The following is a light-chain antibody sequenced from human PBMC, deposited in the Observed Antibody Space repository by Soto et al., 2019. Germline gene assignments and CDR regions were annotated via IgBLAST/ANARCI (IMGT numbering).Light chain of an antibody. V-gene: IGKV3-11*01. Sequence: EIVLTPSPVTLSLSPVERATLSCRASQSVSSYLAWYQQKPGQAPRLLIYDASNRATGIPARFSGSGSGTDFTLTISSLEPEDFAVYYCQQRSNWQVTFGQGTRLEIK. J-gene: IGKJ5*01. CDR3: QQRSNWQVT. CDR2: DAS. CDR1: QSVSSY.